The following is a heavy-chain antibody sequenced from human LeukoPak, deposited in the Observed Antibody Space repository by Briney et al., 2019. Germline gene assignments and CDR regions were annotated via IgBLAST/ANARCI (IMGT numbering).Heavy chain of an antibody. J-gene: IGHJ4*02. CDR2: ISYDGSNK. D-gene: IGHD1-14*01. V-gene: IGHV3-30*03. Sequence: GGSLRLSCAASGFTFSSYGMHWVRQAPGKGLEWVAVISYDGSNKYYADSVKGRFTISRDNSKNTLYLQMNSLRAEDTAVYYCAREVWGPEYWGQGTLVTVSS. CDR1: GFTFSSYG. CDR3: AREVWGPEY.